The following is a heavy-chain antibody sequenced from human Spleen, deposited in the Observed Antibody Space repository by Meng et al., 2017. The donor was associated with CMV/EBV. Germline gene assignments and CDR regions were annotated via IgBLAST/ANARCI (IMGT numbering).Heavy chain of an antibody. Sequence: GESLKISCAASGLRFSTYGMYWVRQAPGKGPEWVSAISTGATTYYADNVKGRFTISRDNSKNTLYLQMNSLRAEDTAVYYCATRRDGYNTHWGQGTLVTVSS. J-gene: IGHJ4*02. V-gene: IGHV3-23*01. D-gene: IGHD5-24*01. CDR2: ISTGATT. CDR1: GLRFSTYG. CDR3: ATRRDGYNTH.